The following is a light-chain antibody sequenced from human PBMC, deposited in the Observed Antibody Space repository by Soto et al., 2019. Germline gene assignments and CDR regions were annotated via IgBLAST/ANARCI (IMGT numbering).Light chain of an antibody. CDR3: MQSLQTPFT. V-gene: IGKV2-28*01. CDR1: QTLLHNNANNY. J-gene: IGKJ3*01. Sequence: DIAMTQSPLSLPVSPGEPASISCRSSQTLLHNNANNYLDWYLQNPGQSPQLLIYLGSNRSSGVPDRFSGSGSGTDFTLKISRVEAEDVGVYYCMQSLQTPFTFGPGTKVDIK. CDR2: LGS.